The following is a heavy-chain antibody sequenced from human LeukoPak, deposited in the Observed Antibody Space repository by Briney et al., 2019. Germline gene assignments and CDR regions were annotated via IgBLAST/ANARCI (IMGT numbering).Heavy chain of an antibody. V-gene: IGHV3-21*01. Sequence: PGGSLRLSCAASGFTFSSYSMNWVRQAPGKGLEWVSSISSSSYIYYADSVKGRFTISRDNAKNSLYLQMNSLRAEDTAVYYCAPALYGDYAAYFDYWGQGTLVTVSS. CDR2: ISSSSYI. D-gene: IGHD4-17*01. CDR1: GFTFSSYS. J-gene: IGHJ4*02. CDR3: APALYGDYAAYFDY.